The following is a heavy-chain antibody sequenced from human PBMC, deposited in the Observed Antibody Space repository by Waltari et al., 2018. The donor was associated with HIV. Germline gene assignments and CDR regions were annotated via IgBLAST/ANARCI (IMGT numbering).Heavy chain of an antibody. CDR1: GGSISSGSYH. D-gene: IGHD5-12*01. CDR3: ARAVVGGYDLGNNWFDP. J-gene: IGHJ5*02. Sequence: QVQLQESGPGLVKPSQTLSLTCTVSGGSISSGSYHWSWIRQPAGKGLEWIGRLYTSGSTDSKPSLKSRATISGDTSKNQSSLKLSSVTAADTAVYYCARAVVGGYDLGNNWFDPWDQGTLVTVSS. V-gene: IGHV4-61*02. CDR2: LYTSGST.